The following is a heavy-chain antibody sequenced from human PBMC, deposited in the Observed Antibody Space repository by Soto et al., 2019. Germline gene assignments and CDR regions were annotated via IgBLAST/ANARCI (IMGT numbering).Heavy chain of an antibody. Sequence: QVQLVQSGAEVKKPGSSVKVSCKASGGTFSSYAISWVRQAPGQGLEWMGGIIPIFGTANYAQKFQGRVTITADESTSTAYMERSSLGSEDTAVYYWASPRRDYDFGSGTYGMDVWGQGTTVTVSS. CDR2: IIPIFGTA. D-gene: IGHD3-3*01. CDR3: ASPRRDYDFGSGTYGMDV. J-gene: IGHJ6*02. V-gene: IGHV1-69*01. CDR1: GGTFSSYA.